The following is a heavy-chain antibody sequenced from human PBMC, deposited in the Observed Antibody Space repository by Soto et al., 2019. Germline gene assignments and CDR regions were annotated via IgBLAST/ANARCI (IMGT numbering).Heavy chain of an antibody. D-gene: IGHD3-22*01. CDR2: ISTDGGNT. V-gene: IGHV3-64D*06. J-gene: IGHJ4*02. CDR3: VKGEYYYDTTGYYPFDR. Sequence: GGSLRLSCSASGFTFSFYAMHWVRQAPGKGLEFVSAISTDGGNTHYADSVKGRFTISRDNSKNTQYLQMSSLTAEDTAVYYCVKGEYYYDTTGYYPFDRWGQGTLVTVSS. CDR1: GFTFSFYA.